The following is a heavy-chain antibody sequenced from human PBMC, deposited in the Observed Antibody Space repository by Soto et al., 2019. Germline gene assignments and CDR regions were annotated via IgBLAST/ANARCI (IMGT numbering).Heavy chain of an antibody. V-gene: IGHV4-30-4*01. CDR1: GGSISSGDYY. CDR2: IYYSGST. CDR3: ASGEKWGPYGV. J-gene: IGHJ6*02. D-gene: IGHD3-10*01. Sequence: TLSRTGPVSGGSISSGDYYWSWIRQPPGKGLEWIGYIYYSGSTYYNPSLKSRVTISVDTSKNQFSLKLSSVTAADTAVYYCASGEKWGPYGVWGQGTTVTVYS.